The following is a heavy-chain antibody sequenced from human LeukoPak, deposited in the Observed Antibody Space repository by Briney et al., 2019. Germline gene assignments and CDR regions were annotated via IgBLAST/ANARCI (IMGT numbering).Heavy chain of an antibody. CDR2: INSDGSST. J-gene: IGHJ3*02. Sequence: PGGSLRLSCAASGFTFNKHWMHWVRQAPGKGLVWVSRINSDGSSTSYADSVKGRFTISRDNAKNTLFLQMNSLRAEDTAVYYWARTGTATVSAFDIWGQATLVTASS. CDR1: GFTFNKHW. CDR3: ARTGTATVSAFDI. D-gene: IGHD5-12*01. V-gene: IGHV3-74*01.